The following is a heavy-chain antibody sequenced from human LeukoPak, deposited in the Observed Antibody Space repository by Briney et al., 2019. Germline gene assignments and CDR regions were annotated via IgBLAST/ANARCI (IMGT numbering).Heavy chain of an antibody. J-gene: IGHJ4*02. V-gene: IGHV1-2*02. D-gene: IGHD4-17*01. CDR1: GYTFTDYY. CDR3: ARDRGDGDYNFLWDY. CDR2: INPNSGGT. Sequence: ASVKVSCKASGYTFTDYYMHWVRQAPGQGLEWMGWINPNSGGTNYAQKFQGRVTMTRDTSISTAYMELSRLRSDDTAVYYCARDRGDGDYNFLWDYWGQGTPVTVSS.